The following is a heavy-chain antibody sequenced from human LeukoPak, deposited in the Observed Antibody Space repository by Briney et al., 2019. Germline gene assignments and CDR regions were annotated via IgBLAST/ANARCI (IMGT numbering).Heavy chain of an antibody. CDR3: VPTESCSLD. Sequence: GGSLRLSCEASGFTFSHYWMHWVRQAPGKGLVWVSRTNTDGSSTNYVDSVKGRFTISRDNAKNTMYLQMNGLRAEDTAVYYCVPTESCSLDWGQGTLVTVSS. CDR1: GFTFSHYW. J-gene: IGHJ4*02. V-gene: IGHV3-74*01. CDR2: TNTDGSST. D-gene: IGHD2-15*01.